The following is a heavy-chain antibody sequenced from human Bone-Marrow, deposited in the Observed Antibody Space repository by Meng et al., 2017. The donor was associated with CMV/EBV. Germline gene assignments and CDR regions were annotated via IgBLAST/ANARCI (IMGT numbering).Heavy chain of an antibody. J-gene: IGHJ4*02. V-gene: IGHV2-5*01. CDR2: IYWNDDK. Sequence: QITLKESGPTLVKPTQTLTLTCTFSGFSPSTSGVGVGWIRQPPGKALEWLALIYWNDDKRYSPSLRSRLTITKDTSKNQVVLTMTNMDPVDTATYYCAHRGGEIYFDFWGQGTLVTVSS. CDR1: GFSPSTSGVG. D-gene: IGHD3-16*01. CDR3: AHRGGEIYFDF.